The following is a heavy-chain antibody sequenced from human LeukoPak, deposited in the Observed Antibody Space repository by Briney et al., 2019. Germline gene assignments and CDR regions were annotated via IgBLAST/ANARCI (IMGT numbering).Heavy chain of an antibody. D-gene: IGHD6-13*01. CDR2: ISGRTSTI. CDR3: ARDAEGYASTWYYDY. V-gene: IGHV3-48*04. Sequence: GGSLRLSCAASGLTFSNYGMNWVRQAPGKGLEWVSYISGRTSTIYYADSVKGRFTISRDNAKNSLYLQMASLRAEDTAVYYCARDAEGYASTWYYDYWGQGTLVTVSS. CDR1: GLTFSNYG. J-gene: IGHJ4*02.